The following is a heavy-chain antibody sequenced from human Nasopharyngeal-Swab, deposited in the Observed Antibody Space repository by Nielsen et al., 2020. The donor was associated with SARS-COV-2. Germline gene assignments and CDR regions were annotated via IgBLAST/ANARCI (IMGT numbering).Heavy chain of an antibody. CDR3: ARDKGGNSPPYYFDY. Sequence: WIRQPPGKGLEWVSVIYSGGSTYYADSVKGRFTISRDNSKNTLYLQMNSLRAEGTAVYYCARDKGGNSPPYYFDYWGQGTLVTVSS. D-gene: IGHD4-23*01. CDR2: IYSGGST. V-gene: IGHV3-53*01. J-gene: IGHJ4*02.